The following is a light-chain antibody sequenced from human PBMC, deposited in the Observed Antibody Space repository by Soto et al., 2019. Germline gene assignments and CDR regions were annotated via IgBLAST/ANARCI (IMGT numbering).Light chain of an antibody. Sequence: IQVSKSASTLSASAGDRVTITCRASQTISTWLAWYQQKPGKAPKLLSYDASSLQGGVPSRFSGRGSETEYTLSISSLQAEDFATYYCQHNNSYPWTFGQGTKVDIK. CDR2: DAS. CDR3: QHNNSYPWT. V-gene: IGKV1-5*01. CDR1: QTISTW. J-gene: IGKJ1*01.